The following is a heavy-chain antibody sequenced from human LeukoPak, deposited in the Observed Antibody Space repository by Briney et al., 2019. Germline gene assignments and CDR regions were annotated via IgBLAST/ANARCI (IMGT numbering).Heavy chain of an antibody. Sequence: SETLSLTCAVYGESFSGYYWTWIRQSPGKGLEWIGEINHSGGTNYNPSLKSRVTISADTSKNQFSLKLSSVTAADTAVYYCARGSNSDWYGDAFDIWGQGTMVTVSS. V-gene: IGHV4-34*01. D-gene: IGHD6-19*01. CDR1: GESFSGYY. J-gene: IGHJ3*02. CDR2: INHSGGT. CDR3: ARGSNSDWYGDAFDI.